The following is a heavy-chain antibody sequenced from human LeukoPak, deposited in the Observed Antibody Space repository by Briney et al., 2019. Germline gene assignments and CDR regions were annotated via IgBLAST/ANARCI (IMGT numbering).Heavy chain of an antibody. D-gene: IGHD5-12*01. CDR2: INHSGST. CDR1: GGSFSGYY. V-gene: IGHV4-34*01. CDR3: ARGPTAWWLLASFDY. Sequence: SETLSLTCAVYGGSFSGYYCSWIRQPPGKGLEWIGEINHSGSTNYNPSLKSRVTTSVDTSKNQFSLKLSSVTAADTAVYYCARGPTAWWLLASFDYWGQGTLVTVSS. J-gene: IGHJ4*02.